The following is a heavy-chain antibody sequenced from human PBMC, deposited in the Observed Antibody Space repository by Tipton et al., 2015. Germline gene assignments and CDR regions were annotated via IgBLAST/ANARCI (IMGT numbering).Heavy chain of an antibody. D-gene: IGHD4-23*01. CDR3: ARTKYNRLRWYFDP. CDR1: GGSISSSSYF. Sequence: TLSLTCTVSGGSISSSSYFWTWIRQTPGKGLEWIGEISHNGRTTYNPSLKSRVNISVDRAKNQFSLQLSSVTVADSAVYYCARTKYNRLRWYFDPWGKGTLATVSS. J-gene: IGHJ5*02. V-gene: IGHV4-39*07. CDR2: ISHNGRT.